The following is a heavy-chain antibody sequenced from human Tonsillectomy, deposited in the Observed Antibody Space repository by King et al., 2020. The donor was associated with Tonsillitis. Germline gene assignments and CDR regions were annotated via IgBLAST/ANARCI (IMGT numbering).Heavy chain of an antibody. V-gene: IGHV1-18*01. J-gene: IGHJ4*02. D-gene: IGHD2-15*01. CDR3: ARVDCSSGSCYHYFDH. CDR2: ISAYNGIT. CDR1: GYPFTGYG. Sequence: QLVQSGAEVKKPGASVKVSCKASGYPFTGYGISWVRQAPGQGLEWMGWISAYNGITNHAQKLQGRVTMTTDTSTSTAYMELRSLRSDDTAVYYCARVDCSSGSCYHYFDHWGQGSLVTVSS.